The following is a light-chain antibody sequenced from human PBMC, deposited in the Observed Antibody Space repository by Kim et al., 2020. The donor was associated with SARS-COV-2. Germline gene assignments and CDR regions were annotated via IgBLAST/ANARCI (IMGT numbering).Light chain of an antibody. CDR3: QSYDIRLSGWV. CDR2: GNS. CDR1: SSNIGAGYD. V-gene: IGLV1-40*01. J-gene: IGLJ3*02. Sequence: QRVTISCTGSSSNIGAGYDVHWYQQLPGTAPKLLIYGNSNRPSGVPDRFSGSKSGTSASLAITGLQAEDEAEFHCQSYDIRLSGWVFGGGTQLTVL.